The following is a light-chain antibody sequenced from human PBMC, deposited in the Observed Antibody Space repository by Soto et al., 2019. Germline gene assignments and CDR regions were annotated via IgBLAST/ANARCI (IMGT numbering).Light chain of an antibody. Sequence: SCRASQGISNYLAWYQQKPGKAPKLLIYAASTLPSGVPSRFRGIGSGTAYALAIRCLHSGDFATYYCQRYNSSSEAFGQGTKVDIK. V-gene: IGKV1-8*01. CDR1: QGISNY. CDR2: AAS. CDR3: QRYNSSSEA. J-gene: IGKJ1*01.